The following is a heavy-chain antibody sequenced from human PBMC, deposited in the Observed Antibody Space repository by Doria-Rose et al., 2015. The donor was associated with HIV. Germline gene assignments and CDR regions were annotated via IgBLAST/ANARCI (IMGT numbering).Heavy chain of an antibody. CDR2: IFSDDER. CDR3: ARIKSSRWYHKYYFDF. Sequence: VTLKESGPVLVKPTETLTLTCTVSGVSLSSPGMGVSWIRQPPGKALEWLAHIFSDDERSYKTSLKSRLTISRCTSKSQVVLTMTDMDPVDTATYYCARIKSSRWYHKYYFDFWGQGTLVIISA. D-gene: IGHD6-13*01. CDR1: GVSLSSPGMG. J-gene: IGHJ4*02. V-gene: IGHV2-26*01.